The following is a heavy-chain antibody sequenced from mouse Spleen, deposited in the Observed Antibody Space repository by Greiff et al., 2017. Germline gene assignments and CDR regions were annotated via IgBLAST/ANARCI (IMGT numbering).Heavy chain of an antibody. CDR2: IYPGDGDT. Sequence: QVQLQQSGPELVKPGASVKISCKASGYAFSSSWMNWVKQRPGKGLEWIGRIYPGDGDTNYNGKFKGKATLTADKSSSTAYMQLSSLTSEDSAVYFCARQGDGSSGYWGQGTTLTVSS. CDR3: ARQGDGSSGY. CDR1: GYAFSSSW. V-gene: IGHV1-82*01. J-gene: IGHJ2*01. D-gene: IGHD1-1*01.